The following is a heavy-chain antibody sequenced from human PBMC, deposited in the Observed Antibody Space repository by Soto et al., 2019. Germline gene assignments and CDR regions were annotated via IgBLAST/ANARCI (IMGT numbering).Heavy chain of an antibody. J-gene: IGHJ6*02. V-gene: IGHV5-51*01. Sequence: PGESLKISCRTSGYSFTNYWISWVRQMPGKGLEWMGIIYPGDSDTRYNPSFQGQVTISADKSISTAFLQWSSLKASDTAMDFCGRRNVTSWDRDFWGQGTTVTVCS. CDR1: GYSFTNYW. CDR2: IYPGDSDT. CDR3: GRRNVTSWDRDF. D-gene: IGHD1-26*01.